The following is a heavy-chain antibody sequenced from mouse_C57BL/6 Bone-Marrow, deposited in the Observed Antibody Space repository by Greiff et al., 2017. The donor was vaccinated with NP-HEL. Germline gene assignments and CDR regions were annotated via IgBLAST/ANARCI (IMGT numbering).Heavy chain of an antibody. Sequence: VQLQQPGAELVKPGASVKMSCKASGYTFTSYWITWVKQRPGQGLEWIGDIYPGSGSTNYNEKFKSKATLTVDTSSSTAYMQLSSLTSEDSAVYYCARGSSGYLHFDYWGQGTTLTVSS. J-gene: IGHJ2*01. CDR2: IYPGSGST. CDR1: GYTFTSYW. D-gene: IGHD3-2*02. CDR3: ARGSSGYLHFDY. V-gene: IGHV1-55*01.